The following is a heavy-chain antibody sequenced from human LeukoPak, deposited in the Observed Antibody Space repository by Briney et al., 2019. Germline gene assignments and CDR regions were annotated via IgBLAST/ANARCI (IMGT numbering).Heavy chain of an antibody. D-gene: IGHD1-26*01. V-gene: IGHV4-31*03. CDR3: ARGRGSLFDL. Sequence: SETLSLTCTVSGGSISSGGYYWSWIRQHPGKGLEWIGYIYYSGSTYYNPSLKSRVTISVDTSKNQFSLKLSSVTAADTAVYYCARGRGSLFDLWGRGTLVTVSS. CDR1: GGSISSGGYY. CDR2: IYYSGST. J-gene: IGHJ2*01.